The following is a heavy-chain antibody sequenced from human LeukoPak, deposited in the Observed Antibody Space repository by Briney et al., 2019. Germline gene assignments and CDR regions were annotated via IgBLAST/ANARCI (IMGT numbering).Heavy chain of an antibody. CDR3: ASDSIRGGGLRYFDWLYYFDY. CDR2: ISSSSSTI. Sequence: GGSLRLSCAASGFTFSSYSMNWVRQAPGKGLEWVSYISSSSSTIYYADSVKGRFAISRDNAKNSLYLQMNSLRAEDTAVYYCASDSIRGGGLRYFDWLYYFDYWGQGTLVTVSS. V-gene: IGHV3-48*01. D-gene: IGHD3-9*01. CDR1: GFTFSSYS. J-gene: IGHJ4*02.